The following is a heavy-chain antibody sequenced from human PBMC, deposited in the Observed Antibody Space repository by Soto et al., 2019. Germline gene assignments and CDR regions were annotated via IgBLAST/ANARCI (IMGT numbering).Heavy chain of an antibody. D-gene: IGHD2-2*01. CDR2: VGRSGDDT. CDR1: GFTFTTYA. Sequence: EVQLLESGGDLVQPGGSLRLSCVASGFTFTTYAMSWVRQAPDKGLEWVSSVGRSGDDTYYEDSVKGRLTISRDKSKNTPYLQMDSPRGEDTAVNCCAVSYHSDHWGQGTLGTVSP. J-gene: IGHJ4*02. CDR3: AVSYHSDH. V-gene: IGHV3-23*01.